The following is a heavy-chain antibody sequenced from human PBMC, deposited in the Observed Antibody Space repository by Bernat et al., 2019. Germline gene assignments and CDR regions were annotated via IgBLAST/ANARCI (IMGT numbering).Heavy chain of an antibody. V-gene: IGHV4-59*01. D-gene: IGHD7-27*01. Sequence: VQLVESGPGLVKPSETLSLTCTVSGDSISSYYWSWIRQPPGKGLEWIGYIYYSGSTKYNPSLKNRVTISLDTSKNQFSLKVSSVTAADTAVYYCARGAWGFDYWGQGTLVTVSS. CDR2: IYYSGST. CDR1: GDSISSYY. J-gene: IGHJ4*02. CDR3: ARGAWGFDY.